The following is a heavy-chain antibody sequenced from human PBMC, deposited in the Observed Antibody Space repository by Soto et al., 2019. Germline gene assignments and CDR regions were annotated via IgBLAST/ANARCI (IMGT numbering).Heavy chain of an antibody. CDR2: IYHSGST. CDR1: GCSISSGGYS. J-gene: IGHJ4*02. V-gene: IGHV4-30-2*01. Sequence: QLQLQESGSGLVKPSQTLSLTCAVSGCSISSGGYSWSWIRQPPGKGLECIGYIYHSGSTYYNPSLKSRVTISVDRSKNQLSLKLSSVTAADTAAYYCARGTTTVTKFDYWGQGTPVTVSS. CDR3: ARGTTTVTKFDY. D-gene: IGHD4-17*01.